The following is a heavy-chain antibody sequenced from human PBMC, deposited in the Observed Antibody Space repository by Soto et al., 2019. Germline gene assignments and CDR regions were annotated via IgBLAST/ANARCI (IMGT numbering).Heavy chain of an antibody. CDR2: IDSGGTYV. CDR3: ARETGYSSSWTNWFDP. J-gene: IGHJ5*02. D-gene: IGHD6-13*01. V-gene: IGHV3-21*01. Sequence: GGSLRLSCAASGFTFSTYAMNWVRQAPGKGLEWVSSIDSGGTYVYYADSLKGRFTISRDNAKSSLYLQMNSLRAEDTAVYYCARETGYSSSWTNWFDPWGQGTLVTVSS. CDR1: GFTFSTYA.